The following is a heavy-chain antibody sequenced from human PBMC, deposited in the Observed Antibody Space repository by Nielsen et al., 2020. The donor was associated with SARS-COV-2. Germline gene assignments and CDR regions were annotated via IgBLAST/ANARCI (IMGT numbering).Heavy chain of an antibody. CDR3: ALRGVRGRDY. CDR2: INHSGST. J-gene: IGHJ4*02. CDR1: GGSFSGYY. V-gene: IGHV4-34*01. Sequence: SETLSLTCAVYGGSFSGYYWSWIRQPPGKGLEWIGEINHSGSTNYNPSLKSRVTISVDTSKNQFSLKLSSVTAADTAVYYCALRGVRGRDYWGQGTLVTVSS. D-gene: IGHD3-10*01.